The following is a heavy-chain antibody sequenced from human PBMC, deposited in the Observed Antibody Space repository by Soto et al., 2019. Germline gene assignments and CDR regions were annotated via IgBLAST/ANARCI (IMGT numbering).Heavy chain of an antibody. V-gene: IGHV3-30-3*01. CDR2: ISHNGTNK. CDR1: KFTFSSYS. Sequence: QVQLVESGGGMVQPGRSLRLSCAASKFTFSSYSMHWVRQAPGKGLEWVAVISHNGTNKFYADSVKGRFTISRDNSKSILYLQMNSLRAEDTAVYYCARTALRRPITASGDFDPWGQGTLVIVSS. CDR3: ARTALRRPITASGDFDP. D-gene: IGHD1-20*01. J-gene: IGHJ5*02.